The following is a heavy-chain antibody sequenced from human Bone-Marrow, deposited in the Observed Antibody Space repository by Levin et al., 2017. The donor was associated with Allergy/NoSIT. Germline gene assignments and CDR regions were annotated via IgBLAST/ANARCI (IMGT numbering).Heavy chain of an antibody. Sequence: PGGSLRLSCAASGFTFGDDYMSWFRQAPGKGLEWISYISSSGISTQYADSVKGRFTISRDNAKNSLYLQMNSLKAEDTAVYYCARDPRVTVYGVSHYYYHGMDVWGQGTTVTVSS. V-gene: IGHV3-11*01. J-gene: IGHJ6*02. CDR2: ISSSGIST. D-gene: IGHD3-3*01. CDR3: ARDPRVTVYGVSHYYYHGMDV. CDR1: GFTFGDDY.